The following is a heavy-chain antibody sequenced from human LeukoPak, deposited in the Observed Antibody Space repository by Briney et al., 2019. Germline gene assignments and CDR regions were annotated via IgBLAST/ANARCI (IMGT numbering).Heavy chain of an antibody. J-gene: IGHJ4*02. Sequence: GGSLRLSCAASGFTFSSYAMSWVRQAPGKGLEWVSAISGSGGSTYYADSVKGRFTISRDNSKNTLYLQMNSLRAEDTAVYYCAKDRPPQRSYDFWSGYIDGRFDYWGQGTLVTVSS. CDR1: GFTFSSYA. CDR3: AKDRPPQRSYDFWSGYIDGRFDY. D-gene: IGHD3-3*01. CDR2: ISGSGGST. V-gene: IGHV3-23*01.